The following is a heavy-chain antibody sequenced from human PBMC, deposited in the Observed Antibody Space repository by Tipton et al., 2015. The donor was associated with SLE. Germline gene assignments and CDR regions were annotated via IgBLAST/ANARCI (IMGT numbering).Heavy chain of an antibody. D-gene: IGHD4-17*01. CDR3: ARVSVTNYSFDY. J-gene: IGHJ4*02. CDR1: GDSFNANF. CDR2: IYPSGRP. Sequence: TLSLTCTVSGDSFNANFWSWIRQPAGKGMEWIGRIYPSGRPNYNPSLKSRVTMSVDTSKNHFSLKLTSVTAADTAVYYCARVSVTNYSFDYWGRGTLVTVSS. V-gene: IGHV4-4*07.